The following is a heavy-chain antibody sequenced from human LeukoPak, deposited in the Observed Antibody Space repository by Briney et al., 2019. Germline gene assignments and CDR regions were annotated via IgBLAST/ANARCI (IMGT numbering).Heavy chain of an antibody. V-gene: IGHV3-23*01. CDR2: ISGGGGST. CDR1: GFTFSSYA. J-gene: IGHJ4*02. Sequence: GGSLRLSCAASGFTFSSYAMSWVRQAPGKGLEWVSAISGGGGSTYYADSVKGRFTISRDNSKNTLYLQMNSLRAEDTAVYYCAKDFWSGYYSGYFDYWGQGTLVTVSS. CDR3: AKDFWSGYYSGYFDY. D-gene: IGHD3-3*01.